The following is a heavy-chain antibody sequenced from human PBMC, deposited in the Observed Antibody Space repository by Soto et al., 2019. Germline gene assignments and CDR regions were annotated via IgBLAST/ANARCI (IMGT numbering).Heavy chain of an antibody. Sequence: QVPLVQSGAEVKKPGSSVKVSCKASGGTFSSYAISWVRQAPGQGLEWMGGFIPIFGTANYAQKFQGRVTITADESRGTAYMELSSLRSEDTAVYYCARDYGDELQYCDYWGQGTLVTVSS. J-gene: IGHJ4*02. CDR1: GGTFSSYA. D-gene: IGHD4-17*01. V-gene: IGHV1-69*01. CDR3: ARDYGDELQYCDY. CDR2: FIPIFGTA.